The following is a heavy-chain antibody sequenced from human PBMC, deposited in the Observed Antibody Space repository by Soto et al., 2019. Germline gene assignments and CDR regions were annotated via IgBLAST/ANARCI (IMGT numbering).Heavy chain of an antibody. CDR2: IHWDDAK. CDR3: ARKGPEDWPLDY. J-gene: IGHJ4*02. Sequence: QITLKESGPPLVKPTQTLTLTCTFSGFSLSTSGVGVGWIRQPPGKALEWLAVIHWDDAKQYSPSLKNRLTISKDSSKNQVVLTMTNMGPMDTGTYYCARKGPEDWPLDYWGQGTLVTVSS. CDR1: GFSLSTSGVG. V-gene: IGHV2-5*02. D-gene: IGHD3-9*01.